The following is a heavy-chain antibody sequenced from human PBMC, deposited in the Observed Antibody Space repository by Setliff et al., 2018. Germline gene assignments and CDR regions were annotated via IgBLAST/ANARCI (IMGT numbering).Heavy chain of an antibody. Sequence: PSETLSLTCAVSGYSISSGYYWGWIRQPPGKGLEWIGSIYYSGSTYYNPSLKSRVTISVDTSKNQLSLKLNSVTAADTAVYYCARQIDYGDFQYVDYWGQGTLVTVSS. J-gene: IGHJ4*02. CDR1: GYSISSGYY. CDR3: ARQIDYGDFQYVDY. CDR2: IYYSGST. V-gene: IGHV4-38-2*01. D-gene: IGHD4-17*01.